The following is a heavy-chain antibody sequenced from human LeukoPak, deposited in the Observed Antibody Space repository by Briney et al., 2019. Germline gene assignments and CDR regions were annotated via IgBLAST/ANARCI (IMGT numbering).Heavy chain of an antibody. Sequence: GGSLRLSCAGSGFTFSPYAMNWARQAPGKGLEWVSYISSGSSTTYYVDSVKGRFTISRDNAKNSLYLQMNSLRDEDTAVYYCAGARTYYYAMDVWGQGTTVTVSS. J-gene: IGHJ6*02. CDR1: GFTFSPYA. CDR2: ISSGSSTT. V-gene: IGHV3-48*02. CDR3: AGARTYYYAMDV.